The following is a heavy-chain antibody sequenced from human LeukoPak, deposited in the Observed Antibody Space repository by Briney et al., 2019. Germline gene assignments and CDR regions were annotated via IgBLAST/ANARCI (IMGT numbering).Heavy chain of an antibody. Sequence: GGSLRLSCAASGFTFDDYDMSWVRQAPGKGLEWVSGINWNGDSTGYADSVKGRFTISRDNAKNSLYLQMNSLRAEDTAVYYCASTSPRKMAGYPFDYWGQGTLVTVSS. CDR1: GFTFDDYD. CDR2: INWNGDST. V-gene: IGHV3-20*04. D-gene: IGHD3-9*01. J-gene: IGHJ4*02. CDR3: ASTSPRKMAGYPFDY.